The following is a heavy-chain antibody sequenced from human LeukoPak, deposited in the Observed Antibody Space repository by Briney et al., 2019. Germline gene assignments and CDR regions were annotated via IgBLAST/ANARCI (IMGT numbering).Heavy chain of an antibody. J-gene: IGHJ4*02. CDR1: GFTFSRHW. V-gene: IGHV3-30-3*01. CDR3: ARDGGSPGFDY. D-gene: IGHD1-26*01. CDR2: ISYDGSNK. Sequence: GGSLRLSCAASGFTFSRHWMHWVRQAPGKGLEWVAVISYDGSNKYYADSVKGRFTISRDNSKNTLYLQMNSLRAEDTAVYYCARDGGSPGFDYWGQGTLVTVSS.